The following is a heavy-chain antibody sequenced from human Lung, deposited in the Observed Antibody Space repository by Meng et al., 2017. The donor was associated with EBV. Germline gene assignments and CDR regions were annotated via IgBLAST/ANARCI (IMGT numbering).Heavy chain of an antibody. D-gene: IGHD3-10*01. CDR1: GRSFSSSY. Sequence: QWQLKRWGAGLLKPSATLSLTGGVSGRSFSSSYWSWIRQPPGKGLEWIGQINYSGITNYNPSLKSRVTISVDTSKNQFSLSLNSVTAADTAVYYCARVTLWFGELEYWGQGTLVTVSS. V-gene: IGHV4-34*01. J-gene: IGHJ4*02. CDR3: ARVTLWFGELEY. CDR2: INYSGIT.